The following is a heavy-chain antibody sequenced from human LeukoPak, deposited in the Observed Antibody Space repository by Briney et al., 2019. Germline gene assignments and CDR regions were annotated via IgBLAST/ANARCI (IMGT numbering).Heavy chain of an antibody. CDR2: INHSGST. V-gene: IGHV4-34*01. CDR1: GGSFSGYY. D-gene: IGHD6-13*01. J-gene: IGHJ4*02. Sequence: SETLSLTCAVYGGSFSGYYWSWIRQPPGKGLEWIGEINHSGSTNYNPSLKSRVTISVDTSKNQFSLKLSSVTAADTAVYYCASGWYRGFDYGGQGTLVTVSS. CDR3: ASGWYRGFDY.